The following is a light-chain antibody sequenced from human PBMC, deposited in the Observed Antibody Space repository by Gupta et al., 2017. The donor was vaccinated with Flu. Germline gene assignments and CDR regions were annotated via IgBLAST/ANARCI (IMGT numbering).Light chain of an antibody. CDR1: ALPKKY. J-gene: IGLJ2*01. Sequence: SYELTQPPSVSVSPGQTATTTCSGDALPKKYAYWYQQKPGQAPVLVIYEDKKRPSGIPERFSGSSSGTMATLAIRGAQVEDEADYYCYSTDIGGDHRVFGGGTKLTVL. V-gene: IGLV3-10*01. CDR3: YSTDIGGDHRV. CDR2: EDK.